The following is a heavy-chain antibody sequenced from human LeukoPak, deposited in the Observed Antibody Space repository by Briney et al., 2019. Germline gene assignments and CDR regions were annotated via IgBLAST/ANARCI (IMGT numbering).Heavy chain of an antibody. J-gene: IGHJ4*02. D-gene: IGHD4-11*01. CDR1: GFTFDDYA. CDR2: ISWNSGSI. Sequence: PGGSLRLSCAASGFTFDDYAMHWVRQAPGKGLEWASGISWNSGSIGYADSVKGRFTISRDNAKNSLYLQMNSLRAEDTALYYCAKASRTLKYSNYVYFDYWGQGTLVTVSS. V-gene: IGHV3-9*01. CDR3: AKASRTLKYSNYVYFDY.